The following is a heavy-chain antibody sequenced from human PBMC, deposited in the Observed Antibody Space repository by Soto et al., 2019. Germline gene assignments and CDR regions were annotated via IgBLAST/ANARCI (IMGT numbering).Heavy chain of an antibody. CDR2: IYPGDSDT. CDR3: ATHCYYDSSGYRKNYYYYGMDV. V-gene: IGHV5-51*01. CDR1: GYSFTSYW. J-gene: IGHJ6*02. Sequence: PAESLKISCHGSGYSFTSYWIGWVRQMPWKGLEWMGIIYPGDSDTRYSPSFQGQVTISADKSISTAYLQWSSLKASDTAMYYCATHCYYDSSGYRKNYYYYGMDVWGQGTTVTVSS. D-gene: IGHD3-22*01.